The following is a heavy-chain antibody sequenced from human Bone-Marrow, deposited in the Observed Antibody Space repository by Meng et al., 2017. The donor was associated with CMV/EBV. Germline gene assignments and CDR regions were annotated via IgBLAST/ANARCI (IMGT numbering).Heavy chain of an antibody. CDR2: FDPEDGET. J-gene: IGHJ4*02. Sequence: ASVKVSCKVSGYTLTELSMHWVRQAPGKGLEWMGGFDPEDGETIYAQKFQGRVTMTRDTSTSTVYMELSSLRSEDTAVYYCAIHIPYGGFDYWGQGTLVTVSS. V-gene: IGHV1-24*01. CDR3: AIHIPYGGFDY. CDR1: GYTLTELS. D-gene: IGHD4/OR15-4a*01.